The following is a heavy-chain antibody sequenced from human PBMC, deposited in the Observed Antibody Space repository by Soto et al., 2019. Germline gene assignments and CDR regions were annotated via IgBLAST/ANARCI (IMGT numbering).Heavy chain of an antibody. V-gene: IGHV3-23*01. CDR2: ISGSGGST. CDR3: AKFGGGSYLPFYYYYGMDV. J-gene: IGHJ6*02. Sequence: GGSLRLSCAASGFTFSSYAMSWVRQAPGKGLEWVPAISGSGGSTYYADSVKGRFTISRDNSKNTLYLQMNSLRAEDTAVYCCAKFGGGSYLPFYYYYGMDVWGQGTKVTVSS. CDR1: GFTFSSYA. D-gene: IGHD1-26*01.